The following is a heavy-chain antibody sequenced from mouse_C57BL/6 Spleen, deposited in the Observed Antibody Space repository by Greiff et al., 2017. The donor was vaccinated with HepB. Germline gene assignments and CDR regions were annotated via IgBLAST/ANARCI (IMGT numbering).Heavy chain of an antibody. CDR2: IYPGDGDT. J-gene: IGHJ2*01. D-gene: IGHD2-3*01. CDR3: ARGWLLPFDY. CDR1: GYAFSSSW. Sequence: QVQLKESGPELVKPGASVKISCKASGYAFSSSWMNWVKQRPGKGLEWIGRIYPGDGDTNYNGKFKGKATLTADKSSSTAYMQLSSLTSEDSAVYFCARGWLLPFDYWGQGTTLTVSS. V-gene: IGHV1-82*01.